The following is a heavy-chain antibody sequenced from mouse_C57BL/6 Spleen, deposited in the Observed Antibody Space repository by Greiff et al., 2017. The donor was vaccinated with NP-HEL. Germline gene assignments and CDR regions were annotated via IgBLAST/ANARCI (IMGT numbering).Heavy chain of an antibody. D-gene: IGHD2-1*01. CDR2: VYPNSGST. V-gene: IGHV1-64*01. J-gene: IGHJ2*01. CDR1: GYTFTSYW. Sequence: VQLQPPGAELVKPGASVKLSCEASGYTFTSYWMHWVKQRAGQGLEWVGMVYPNSGSTNCNEKVKSKATLTVYKSSSTAYMQLSSLTSEDSAVYYCARRGNYVLDYWGQGTTLTVSS. CDR3: ARRGNYVLDY.